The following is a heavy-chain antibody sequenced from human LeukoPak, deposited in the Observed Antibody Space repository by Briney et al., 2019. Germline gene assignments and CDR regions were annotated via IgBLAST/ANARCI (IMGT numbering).Heavy chain of an antibody. CDR2: ISYDGSKK. CDR1: GFTFSSYA. Sequence: GGSLRLSCAASGFTFSSYAMSWVRQAPGKGLEWVAVISYDGSKKNYVDSVKGRFTISRDNSKNTLYLQMNSLRAEDTAVYYCARGPGALLHWGQGILVTVSS. J-gene: IGHJ4*02. CDR3: ARGPGALLH. V-gene: IGHV3-30*03. D-gene: IGHD3-10*01.